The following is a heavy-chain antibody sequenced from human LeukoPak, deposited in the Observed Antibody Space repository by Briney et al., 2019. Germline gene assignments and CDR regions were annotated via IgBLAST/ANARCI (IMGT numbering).Heavy chain of an antibody. J-gene: IGHJ3*01. D-gene: IGHD5-18*01. CDR1: GGSINAFY. CDR3: ARQPANTAAFDV. Sequence: SETLSLTCTVSGGSINAFYWSWIRQPPGKGLEWIAHVRANGENNYNPSLKSRVAISLDTANSQISLRLNFVTAADTAIYYCARQPANTAAFDVWGQGTMVTVSS. V-gene: IGHV4-4*08. CDR2: VRANGEN.